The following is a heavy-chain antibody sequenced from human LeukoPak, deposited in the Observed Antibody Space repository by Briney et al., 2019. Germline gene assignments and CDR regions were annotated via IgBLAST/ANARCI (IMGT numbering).Heavy chain of an antibody. CDR2: ISYDGSNK. CDR3: AKGQAVAGSYYFDY. J-gene: IGHJ4*02. D-gene: IGHD6-19*01. V-gene: IGHV3-30-3*01. CDR1: GFTFSSYA. Sequence: GGSLRLSCAASGFTFSSYAMHWVRQAPGKGLEWVAVISYDGSNKYYADSVKGRFTISRDNSKNTLYLQMNSLRAEDTAVYYCAKGQAVAGSYYFDYWGQGTLVTVSS.